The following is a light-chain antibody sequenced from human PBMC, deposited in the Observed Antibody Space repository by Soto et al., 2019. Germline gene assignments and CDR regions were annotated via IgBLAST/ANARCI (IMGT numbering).Light chain of an antibody. CDR3: QQYTGAWT. V-gene: IGKV3-20*01. J-gene: IGKJ1*01. CDR2: GAS. CDR1: QYVSSTY. Sequence: EILLTQSPGTLSLSPGERATLSCRASQYVSSTYLAWYQQKPGQAPRLLIYGASSRATGIPDRFSGIGSGTGFTLTIRRLEPEDFAVYYCQQYTGAWTFGQGTKVEIK.